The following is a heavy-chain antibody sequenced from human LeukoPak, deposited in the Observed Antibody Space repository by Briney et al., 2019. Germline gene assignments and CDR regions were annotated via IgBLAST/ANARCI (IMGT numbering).Heavy chain of an antibody. CDR2: ISAYNGNT. CDR3: ARDSYRGIAVASVDY. Sequence: ASVKVSFTASVYTFTIYGISWVRQAPGQGGEWMGWISAYNGNTNYAQKLQGRVTMTTDTSTSTAYMELRSLRSDDTAVYYCARDSYRGIAVASVDYWGQGTLVTVSS. D-gene: IGHD6-19*01. J-gene: IGHJ4*02. V-gene: IGHV1-18*01. CDR1: VYTFTIYG.